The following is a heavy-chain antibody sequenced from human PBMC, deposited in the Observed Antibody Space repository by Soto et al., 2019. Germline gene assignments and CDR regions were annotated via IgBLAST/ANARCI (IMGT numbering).Heavy chain of an antibody. CDR2: IDPSDSYT. CDR1: GYSFTSYW. Sequence: GESLKISCKGSGYSFTSYWISWVRQMPGKGLEWMGRIDPSDSYTNYSPSFQGHVTISADKSISTAYLQWSSLKASDTAMYYCARQGYDSSGYLGYYFDYWVQGTLVTVSS. D-gene: IGHD3-22*01. J-gene: IGHJ4*02. CDR3: ARQGYDSSGYLGYYFDY. V-gene: IGHV5-10-1*01.